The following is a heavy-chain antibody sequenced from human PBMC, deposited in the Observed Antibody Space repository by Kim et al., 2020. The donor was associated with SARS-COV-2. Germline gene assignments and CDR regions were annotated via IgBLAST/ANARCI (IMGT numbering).Heavy chain of an antibody. V-gene: IGHV3-33*06. CDR1: GFTFSSYG. CDR3: AKDRDYGDYRLFDY. CDR2: IWYDGSNK. Sequence: GGSLRLSCAASGFTFSSYGMHWVRQAPGKGLEWVAVIWYDGSNKYYADSVKGRFTISRDNSKNTLYLQMNSLRAEDTAVYYCAKDRDYGDYRLFDYWGQGTLVTVSS. D-gene: IGHD4-17*01. J-gene: IGHJ4*02.